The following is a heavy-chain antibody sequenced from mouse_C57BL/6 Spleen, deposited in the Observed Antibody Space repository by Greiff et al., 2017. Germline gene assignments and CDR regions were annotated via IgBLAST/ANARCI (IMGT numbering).Heavy chain of an antibody. Sequence: QVQLQQSGAELVRPGASVTLSCKASGYTFTDYEMHWVKLTPVHGLEWIGAIDPETGGTAYNQKFKGKAILTADKSSSTAYMELRSLTSEDSAVYYCTRLGYYSPAWFAYWGQGTLVTVSA. CDR1: GYTFTDYE. CDR3: TRLGYYSPAWFAY. D-gene: IGHD2-12*01. V-gene: IGHV1-15*01. J-gene: IGHJ3*01. CDR2: IDPETGGT.